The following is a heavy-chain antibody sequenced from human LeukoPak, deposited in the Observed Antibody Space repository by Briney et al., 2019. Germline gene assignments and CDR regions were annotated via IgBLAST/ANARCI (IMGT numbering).Heavy chain of an antibody. CDR2: IYYSGST. D-gene: IGHD2-21*02. J-gene: IGHJ5*02. Sequence: SETLSLTCTVSGGSISSSSNYWGWIRQPPGKGLEWIGNIYYSGSTYYNPSLRSRVTVSVDTPKNQFSLKLSSVTAADTAVYYCARCGGDCYWFDPWGQGTLVTVSS. V-gene: IGHV4-39*01. CDR1: GGSISSSSNY. CDR3: ARCGGDCYWFDP.